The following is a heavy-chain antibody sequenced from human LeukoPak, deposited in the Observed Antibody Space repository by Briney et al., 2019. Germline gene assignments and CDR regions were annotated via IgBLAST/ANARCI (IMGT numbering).Heavy chain of an antibody. J-gene: IGHJ3*02. CDR1: TFSSYA. V-gene: IGHV1-69*06. CDR3: ARDQAYYYGSGSYQGPNRNDDAFDI. Sequence: GASVKVTCEGTFSSYAISWVRQAPGQGLEWMGGIIPIFGTANYAQKFQGRVTITADKSTSTAYMELSSLRSEDTAVYYCARDQAYYYGSGSYQGPNRNDDAFDIWGQGTMVTVSS. D-gene: IGHD3-10*01. CDR2: IIPIFGTA.